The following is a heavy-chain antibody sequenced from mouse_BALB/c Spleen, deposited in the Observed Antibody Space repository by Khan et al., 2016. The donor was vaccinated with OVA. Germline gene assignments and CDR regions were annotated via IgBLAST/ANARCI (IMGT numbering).Heavy chain of an antibody. V-gene: IGHV1-76*01. CDR1: GYIFTSYC. Sequence: QVQLKQSGAELVRPWTSVKLSCKTSGYIFTSYCIHWVKQRSGQGLEWFARIYPGTDNTYYNESLKDRTTLTADKSSSTSFFQLSSLKSEDSAVFFCTREEAVYYFDYWGQGTTLTVSS. CDR3: TREEAVYYFDY. J-gene: IGHJ2*01. CDR2: IYPGTDNT. D-gene: IGHD3-3*01.